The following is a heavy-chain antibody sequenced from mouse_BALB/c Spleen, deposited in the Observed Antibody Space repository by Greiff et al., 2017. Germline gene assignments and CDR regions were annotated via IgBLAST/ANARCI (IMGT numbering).Heavy chain of an antibody. CDR1: GFSLTSYG. J-gene: IGHJ3*01. CDR3: ARGGGGTWLAY. Sequence: QVQLKESGPGLVAPSQSLSITCTVSGFSLTSYGVHWVRQPPGKGLEWLGVIWAGGSTNYNSALMSRLSISKDNSKSQVFLKMNSLQTDDTAMYYCARGGGGTWLAYWGQGTLVTVSA. V-gene: IGHV2-9*02. CDR2: IWAGGST. D-gene: IGHD1-1*02.